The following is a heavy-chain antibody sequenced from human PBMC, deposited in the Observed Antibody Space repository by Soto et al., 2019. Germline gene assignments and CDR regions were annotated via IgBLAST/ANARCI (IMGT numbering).Heavy chain of an antibody. V-gene: IGHV4-31*03. D-gene: IGHD3-22*01. J-gene: IGHJ4*02. CDR3: ARVSYYDSSGAFDY. CDR2: IYYSGST. CDR1: GGSISSGGYY. Sequence: SETLSLTCTVSGGSISSGGYYWSWIRQHPGKGLEWIGYIYYSGSTYYNPSLKSRVTISVDTSKNQFSLKLSSVTAADTAVYYCARVSYYDSSGAFDYWGQGTLVTVSS.